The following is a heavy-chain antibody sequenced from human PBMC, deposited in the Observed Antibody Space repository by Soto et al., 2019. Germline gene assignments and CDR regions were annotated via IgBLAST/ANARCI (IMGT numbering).Heavy chain of an antibody. J-gene: IGHJ6*02. D-gene: IGHD5-12*01. Sequence: QVQLQESGPGLVKPSETLSLTCTVSGASVSSGNYYWSWIRQPPGKGLEWIGYIYYSGSTRYNPSLKSRVTISVDTSRNQFSLKLSSVTAADVAVYYCAREGKAMATINYYFGMDVWGQGTTVTVSS. CDR3: AREGKAMATINYYFGMDV. CDR1: GASVSSGNYY. CDR2: IYYSGST. V-gene: IGHV4-61*01.